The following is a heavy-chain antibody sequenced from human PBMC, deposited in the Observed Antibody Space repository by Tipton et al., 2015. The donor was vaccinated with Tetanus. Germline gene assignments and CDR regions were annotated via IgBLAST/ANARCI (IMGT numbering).Heavy chain of an antibody. V-gene: IGHV4-31*03. CDR1: GDSISKSNYY. CDR3: ARWGDASGSTNLYAFDI. CDR2: IYRSGTT. Sequence: TLSLTCTVSGDSISKSNYYWAWIRQHPGKGLEWIGFIYRSGTTHYSPSLRRRLSMSVDASKNQFSLKLKSVTAADTAIYYCARWGDASGSTNLYAFDIWGQGTMVSVSS. D-gene: IGHD3-10*01. J-gene: IGHJ3*02.